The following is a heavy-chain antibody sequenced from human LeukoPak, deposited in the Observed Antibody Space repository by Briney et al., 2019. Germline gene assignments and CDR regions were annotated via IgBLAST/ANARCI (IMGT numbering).Heavy chain of an antibody. CDR3: ARDMRGDYGDYSSSDYYYGMDV. J-gene: IGHJ6*02. CDR1: GFIFCNYA. CDR2: TAYDGSNE. V-gene: IGHV3-30*04. Sequence: GGSLRLSCAVSGFIFCNYAMHWVRQAPGKGLEWVAVTAYDGSNEYYADSVKGRFTISRDNSKNTLNLQMNSLRAEDTAVYYCARDMRGDYGDYSSSDYYYGMDVWGQGTTVTVSS. D-gene: IGHD4-17*01.